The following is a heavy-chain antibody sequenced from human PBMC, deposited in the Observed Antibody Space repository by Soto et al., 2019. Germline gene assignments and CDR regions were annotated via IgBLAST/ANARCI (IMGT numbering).Heavy chain of an antibody. J-gene: IGHJ4*02. V-gene: IGHV1-18*01. Sequence: ASVKVSCKASGYTFSSIGISWVRQAPGQGLEWMGWISPYKGNTHYAQGLQGRVTMTTDTSTSTAYMELRSLRSDDTAVDYCARDFDASGSYYTDYWGQGTLVTVSS. CDR1: GYTFSSIG. CDR3: ARDFDASGSYYTDY. CDR2: ISPYKGNT. D-gene: IGHD3-10*01.